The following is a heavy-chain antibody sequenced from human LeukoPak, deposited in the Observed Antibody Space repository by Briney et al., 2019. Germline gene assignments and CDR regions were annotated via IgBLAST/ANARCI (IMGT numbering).Heavy chain of an antibody. V-gene: IGHV1-18*01. D-gene: IGHD6-13*01. CDR3: ARDNHSGSWSWFDP. Sequence: ASVKVSCKASGYTFTNYIISWVRQAPGQGPEWMGWISAYSGHANYAQKLQGRVTMTTDTSTSTAYMELRSLRSDDTPVYYCARDNHSGSWSWFDPWGQGTLVSVSA. CDR1: GYTFTNYI. CDR2: ISAYSGHA. J-gene: IGHJ5*02.